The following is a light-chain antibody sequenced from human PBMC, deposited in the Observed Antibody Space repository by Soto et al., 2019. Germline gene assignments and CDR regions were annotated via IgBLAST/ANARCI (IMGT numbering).Light chain of an antibody. J-gene: IGKJ4*01. CDR3: QQRSNWPRLT. CDR1: QYVSTTF. V-gene: IGKV3-11*01. Sequence: EIVLTQSPGTLSLSPGERATLSCRASQYVSTTFFAWYQQKPGQAPRLLIYGTSNRATGIPARFSGSGSGTDFTLTISSLEPEDFAVYYCQQRSNWPRLTFGGGTKVEIK. CDR2: GTS.